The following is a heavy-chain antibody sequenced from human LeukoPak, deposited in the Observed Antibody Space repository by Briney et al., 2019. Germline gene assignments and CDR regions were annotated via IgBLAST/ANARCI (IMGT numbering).Heavy chain of an antibody. V-gene: IGHV3-7*03. CDR1: GFSFSRYW. J-gene: IGHJ4*02. Sequence: GGSLRLSCEASGFSFSRYWMSWVRQAPVRGLEWVANIKPDGSEIYYVDSVKGRFTISRDNAKNAVYLHMNSLRAEDTALYYCARVYGDYEYYFDYWGQGTLVTVSS. CDR2: IKPDGSEI. CDR3: ARVYGDYEYYFDY. D-gene: IGHD4-17*01.